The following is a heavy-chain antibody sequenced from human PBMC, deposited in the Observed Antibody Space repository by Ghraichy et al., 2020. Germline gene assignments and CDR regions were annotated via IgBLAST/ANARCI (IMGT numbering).Heavy chain of an antibody. D-gene: IGHD6-13*01. CDR2: FVPVFAAP. CDR1: GGTFSSYA. J-gene: IGHJ5*02. CDR3: ARSLLSSHCVDP. Sequence: SVKVSCKASGGTFSSYAITWVRQAPGQGLEWMGTFVPVFAAPNYAQRFQGRLTITADESTSTAYMELSSLTSEDTAMYYCARSLLSSHCVDPWGQGTLVTVSS. V-gene: IGHV1-69*13.